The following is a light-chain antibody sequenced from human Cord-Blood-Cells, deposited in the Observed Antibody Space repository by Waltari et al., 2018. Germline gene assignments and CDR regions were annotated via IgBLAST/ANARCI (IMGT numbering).Light chain of an antibody. CDR2: DAS. CDR1: QSVSSY. CDR3: QQRSNWPPT. Sequence: VLTQSPATLSLYPGERATLSCRASQSVSSYLAWYQQKPGQAPRLLIYDASNRATGIPARFSGSGSGTDFTLTISSLEPEDFAVYYCQQRSNWPPTFGQGTKVEIK. V-gene: IGKV3-11*01. J-gene: IGKJ1*01.